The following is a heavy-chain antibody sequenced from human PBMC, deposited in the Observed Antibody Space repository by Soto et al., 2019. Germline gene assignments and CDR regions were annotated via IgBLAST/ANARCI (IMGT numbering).Heavy chain of an antibody. CDR2: VYNSGST. V-gene: IGHV4-59*01. D-gene: IGHD2-21*01. J-gene: IGHJ5*02. Sequence: SQTLCLSCTFSGGSITSYSWNWLRPPPGKALEWIGYVYNSGSTNYNPSLKSRVTISVDTSKNQFSLKVNSVTAADTAVYYCARRAVVAVTGSLDNWLDPWGQGILVTVSS. CDR3: ARRAVVAVTGSLDNWLDP. CDR1: GGSITSYS.